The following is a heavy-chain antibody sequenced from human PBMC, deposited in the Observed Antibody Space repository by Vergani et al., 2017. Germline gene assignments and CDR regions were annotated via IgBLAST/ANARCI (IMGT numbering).Heavy chain of an antibody. CDR3: ARDVYFDY. V-gene: IGHV3-64*01. CDR1: GFTFSSYA. CDR2: ISSNRGST. Sequence: EVQLVESGGGLVQPGGSLRLSCAASGFTFSSYAMHWVRQAPGKGLEYVSAISSNRGSTYYANSVKGRFTISRDNSKNTLYLQMGSLRAEDMAVYYCARDVYFDYWGQGTLVTVSS. J-gene: IGHJ4*02.